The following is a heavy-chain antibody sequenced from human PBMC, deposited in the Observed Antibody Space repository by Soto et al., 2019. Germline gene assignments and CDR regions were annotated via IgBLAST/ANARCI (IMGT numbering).Heavy chain of an antibody. D-gene: IGHD6-19*01. J-gene: IGHJ4*02. CDR1: VYSCTSYW. Sequence: GESLNISCKGSVYSCTSYWIGWVRQRPGKGLEWMGIIYPGDSDTRYSPSFQGQVTISADKSISTAYLQWSSLKASDTAMYYCARSTGYSSGSNSDYWGQGTLVTVSS. CDR2: IYPGDSDT. CDR3: ARSTGYSSGSNSDY. V-gene: IGHV5-51*01.